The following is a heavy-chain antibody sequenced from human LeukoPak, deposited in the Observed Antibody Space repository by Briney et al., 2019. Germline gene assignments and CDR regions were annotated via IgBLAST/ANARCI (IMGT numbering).Heavy chain of an antibody. CDR1: GFTFCSYA. J-gene: IGHJ5*02. CDR3: AKDIISGTTGWFDP. Sequence: PGGSLRLSCTASGFTFCSYAMSWVRQVPGKGLEWVSTIRRNGDHTFYADSVEGRFTVSRDNSKDTVYLQMNNLGAEDTAIYYCAKDIISGTTGWFDPRGQGTLVTVSS. CDR2: IRRNGDHT. V-gene: IGHV3-23*01. D-gene: IGHD1-7*01.